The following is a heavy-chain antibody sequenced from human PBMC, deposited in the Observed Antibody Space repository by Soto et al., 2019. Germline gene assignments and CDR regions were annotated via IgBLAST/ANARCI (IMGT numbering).Heavy chain of an antibody. V-gene: IGHV3-23*01. CDR3: AKWFRRHDGGIDY. J-gene: IGHJ4*02. D-gene: IGHD2-15*01. CDR2: ISGSGGST. CDR1: GFTFSSYA. Sequence: PGGSLRLSCAASGFTFSSYAMSWVRQAPGKGLEWVSAISGSGGSTYYADSVKGRFTISRDNSKNTLYLQMNSLRAEDTAVYHCAKWFRRHDGGIDYWGQGTLVTVSS.